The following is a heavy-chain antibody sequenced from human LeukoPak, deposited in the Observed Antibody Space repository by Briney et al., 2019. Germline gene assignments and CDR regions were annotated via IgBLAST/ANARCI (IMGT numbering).Heavy chain of an antibody. D-gene: IGHD2-2*01. V-gene: IGHV3-53*01. Sequence: GGSLRLSCAACGFTVSTNYMSWVRQAPGKGLEWVSVIYSGGSKYYADSVKGRFTISRDSSKNTLYLQMNSLRVEDTAVYYCARDREYGDNWGQGTLVTVSS. CDR2: IYSGGSK. J-gene: IGHJ4*02. CDR3: ARDREYGDN. CDR1: GFTVSTNY.